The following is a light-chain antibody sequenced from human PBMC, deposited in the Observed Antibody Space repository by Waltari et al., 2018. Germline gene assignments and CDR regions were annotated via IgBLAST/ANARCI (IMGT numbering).Light chain of an antibody. CDR3: QQYDIWPYT. J-gene: IGKJ2*01. CDR2: GKS. V-gene: IGKV3-15*01. CDR1: QGISSN. Sequence: EIMMTQSPATLSMSPGETATLSCRASQGISSNLAWYQQKPGQAPRLLMYGKSTRASGFPAGFSGSGSGTEFTLTISSLQSEDFATYYCQQYDIWPYTFGQGTKLEIK.